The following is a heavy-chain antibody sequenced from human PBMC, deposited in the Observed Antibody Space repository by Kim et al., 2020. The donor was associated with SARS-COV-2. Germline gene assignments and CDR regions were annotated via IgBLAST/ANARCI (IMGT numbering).Heavy chain of an antibody. CDR1: GFSFSSYS. CDR2: ISNSSSTK. J-gene: IGHJ6*02. V-gene: IGHV3-48*02. D-gene: IGHD3-10*01. CDR3: AKVRFGEYYYGMDV. Sequence: GGSLRLSCAASGFSFSSYSLNWVRQAPGKGLEWVAYISNSSSTKYYADSVKGRFTVSRDNAKNSLYLQMNSLRDEDTAVYYCAKVRFGEYYYGMDVWGQGTTVTVSS.